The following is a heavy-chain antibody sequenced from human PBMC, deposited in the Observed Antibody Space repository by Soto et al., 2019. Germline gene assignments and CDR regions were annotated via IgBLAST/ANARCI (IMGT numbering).Heavy chain of an antibody. J-gene: IGHJ3*01. Sequence: GGSLRLSCSASGFALSSYAMHWVRQAPGKGLEYVSSISSNGISTYYADSVKGRFTISRDNSKNTLYIEMNSLRLDDTALYYCVNDEGFCSGGNCYSVARGGFDLWGQGTMVTVSS. D-gene: IGHD2-15*01. V-gene: IGHV3-64D*06. CDR3: VNDEGFCSGGNCYSVARGGFDL. CDR2: ISSNGIST. CDR1: GFALSSYA.